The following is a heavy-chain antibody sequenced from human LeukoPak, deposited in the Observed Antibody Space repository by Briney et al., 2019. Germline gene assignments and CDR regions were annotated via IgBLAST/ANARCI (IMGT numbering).Heavy chain of an antibody. V-gene: IGHV4-34*01. CDR3: ARLRYYYGSGGWRIFDY. CDR2: INHSGST. CDR1: GGSFSGYY. J-gene: IGHJ4*02. D-gene: IGHD3-10*01. Sequence: SETLSLTGAVYGGSFSGYYWSWIRQPPGKGLEWIGEINHSGSTNYNPSLKSRVTISVDTSKNQFSLKLSSVTAADTAVYYCARLRYYYGSGGWRIFDYWGQGTLVTVSS.